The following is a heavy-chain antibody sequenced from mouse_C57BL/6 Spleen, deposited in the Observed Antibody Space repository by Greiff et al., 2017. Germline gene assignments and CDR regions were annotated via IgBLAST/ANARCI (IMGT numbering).Heavy chain of an antibody. J-gene: IGHJ2*01. CDR3: ARHERDSNYGGDY. V-gene: IGHV1-62-2*01. Sequence: VQLQQSGAELVKPGASVKLSCKSSGSTFPEYTIHWVKQRSGQGLEWIGWFYPGSGSLKYNEKFKDKATLTADKSSSPVYMELSRLTSEDSAVYVCARHERDSNYGGDYWGTGTTLTVSS. CDR1: GSTFPEYT. D-gene: IGHD2-5*01. CDR2: FYPGSGSL.